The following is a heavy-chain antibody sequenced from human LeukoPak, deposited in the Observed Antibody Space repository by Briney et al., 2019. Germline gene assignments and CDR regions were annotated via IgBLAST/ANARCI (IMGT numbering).Heavy chain of an antibody. Sequence: QPGRSLRLSCAASGFTFDDYAMHWVRQAPGKGLEWVSGISWNSGSIGYADSVKGRFTNSRDNAKNSLYLQMNSLRAEDMALYYCAKGSYYGSGSRNWFDPWGQGTLVTVSS. CDR3: AKGSYYGSGSRNWFDP. D-gene: IGHD3-10*01. CDR2: ISWNSGSI. CDR1: GFTFDDYA. J-gene: IGHJ5*02. V-gene: IGHV3-9*03.